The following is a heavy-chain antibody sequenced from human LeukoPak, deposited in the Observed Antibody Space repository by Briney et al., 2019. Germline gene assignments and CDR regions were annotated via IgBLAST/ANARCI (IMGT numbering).Heavy chain of an antibody. CDR1: GFTFSSYS. J-gene: IGHJ4*02. D-gene: IGHD3/OR15-3a*01. CDR3: ATRKRTSVDY. CDR2: ISSSGSTI. Sequence: GGSLRLSCAASGFTFSSYSMSWIRQAPGKGLEWVSYISSSGSTIYYADSVKGRFTISRDNAKNSLYLQMNSLRAEDTAVYYCATRKRTSVDYWGQGTLVTVSS. V-gene: IGHV3-48*04.